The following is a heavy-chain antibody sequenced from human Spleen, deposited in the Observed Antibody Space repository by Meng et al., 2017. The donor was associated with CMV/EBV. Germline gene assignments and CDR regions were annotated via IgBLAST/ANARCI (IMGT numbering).Heavy chain of an antibody. CDR1: GFFFSDQY. D-gene: IGHD3-10*01. CDR3: ARARGSGPGGHFDL. J-gene: IGHJ4*02. CDR2: ISNTDNRI. V-gene: IGHV3-11*01. Sequence: GESLKSACVASGFFFSDQYMSGIRQAPGKGLELVSYISNTDNRIYADSVKGRFTISRDNAKKSLFLQMNSLRAEDTAVYYCARARGSGPGGHFDLWGQGTLVTVSS.